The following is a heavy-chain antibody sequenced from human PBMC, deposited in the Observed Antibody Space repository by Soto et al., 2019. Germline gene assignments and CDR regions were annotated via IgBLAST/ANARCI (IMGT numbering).Heavy chain of an antibody. Sequence: QVQLVQSGAEVKKPGASVKVSCKASGYTFTSYAMHWVRQAPGQRLEWMGWINAGNGNTKYSQKFQGRVTITRDTYASTAYMELSSLRSEDTAVYYCARGDYGGDWYFDLWGRGTLVTVSS. CDR3: ARGDYGGDWYFDL. J-gene: IGHJ2*01. D-gene: IGHD4-17*01. CDR1: GYTFTSYA. CDR2: INAGNGNT. V-gene: IGHV1-3*01.